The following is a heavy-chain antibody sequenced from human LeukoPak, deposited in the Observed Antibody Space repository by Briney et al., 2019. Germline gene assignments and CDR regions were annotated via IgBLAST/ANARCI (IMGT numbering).Heavy chain of an antibody. CDR2: INAYNGNT. V-gene: IGHV1-18*04. D-gene: IGHD3-9*01. J-gene: IGHJ6*04. CDR1: GYTFTSYG. CDR3: ARDQFPEYYDIVTGYYYGMDV. Sequence: ASVTVSFKSSGYTFTSYGISWVRQAPGQGLEWVGWINAYNGNTNYAQNLQGRVTMTTDTSTSTASMALRSLKSDDTAVYYCARDQFPEYYDIVTGYYYGMDVWGKGTTVTVSS.